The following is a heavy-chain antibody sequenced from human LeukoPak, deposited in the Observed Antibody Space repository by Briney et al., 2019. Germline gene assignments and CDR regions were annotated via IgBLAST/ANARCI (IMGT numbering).Heavy chain of an antibody. CDR1: GGSFSGYY. CDR3: ATYSSGWSYFDY. J-gene: IGHJ4*02. Sequence: SETLSLTCAVHGGSFSGYYWSWIRQPPGKGLEWIGEINHSGSTNYNPSLKSRVTISVDTSKNQFSLKLSSVTAADTAVYYCATYSSGWSYFDYWGQGTLVTVSS. CDR2: INHSGST. V-gene: IGHV4-34*01. D-gene: IGHD6-19*01.